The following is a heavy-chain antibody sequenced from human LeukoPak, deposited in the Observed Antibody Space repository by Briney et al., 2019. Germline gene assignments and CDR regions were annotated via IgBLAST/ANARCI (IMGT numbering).Heavy chain of an antibody. CDR1: GYTFTGYY. CDR2: INPNSGGT. Sequence: ASVKVSCKASGYTFTGYYMHWVRQAPAQGLEWMGWINPNSGGTNYAQKFQGRVTMTRDTSISTAYMELSRLRSDDTAVYYCARDLGRGITIFGVVTRGFDPWGKGTLVTVSS. V-gene: IGHV1-2*02. CDR3: ARDLGRGITIFGVVTRGFDP. D-gene: IGHD3-3*01. J-gene: IGHJ5*02.